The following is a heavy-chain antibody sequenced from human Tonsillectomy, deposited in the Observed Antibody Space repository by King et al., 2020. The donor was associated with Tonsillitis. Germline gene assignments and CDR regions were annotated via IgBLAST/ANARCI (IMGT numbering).Heavy chain of an antibody. CDR3: ARDHAYSSFDY. Sequence: VQLVESGGGLVQPGGSLKLSCAASEFTFSSSWMTWVRQAPGKGLQWVATIKPDGSEKYYADSVKGRFTVSRDNAKNSLDLRMNSLRSEETALYFCARDHAYSSFDYWGQGTLVTVSS. CDR2: IKPDGSEK. J-gene: IGHJ4*02. V-gene: IGHV3-7*04. CDR1: EFTFSSSW. D-gene: IGHD6-19*01.